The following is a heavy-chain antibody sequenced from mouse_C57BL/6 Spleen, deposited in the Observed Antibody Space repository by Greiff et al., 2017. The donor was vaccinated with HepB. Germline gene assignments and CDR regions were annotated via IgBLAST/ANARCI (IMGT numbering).Heavy chain of an antibody. CDR1: GYTFTDYE. CDR3: TRTYYGYDWYFDV. J-gene: IGHJ1*03. D-gene: IGHD2-9*01. CDR2: IDPETGGT. V-gene: IGHV1-15*01. Sequence: VKLQESGAELVRPGASVTLSCKASGYTFTDYEMHWVKQTPVHGLEWIGAIDPETGGTAYNQKFKGKAILTADKSSSTAYMELRSLTSEDSAVYYCTRTYYGYDWYFDVWGTGTTVTVSS.